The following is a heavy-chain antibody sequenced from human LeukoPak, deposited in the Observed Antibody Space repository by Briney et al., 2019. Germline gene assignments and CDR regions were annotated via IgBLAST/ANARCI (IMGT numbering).Heavy chain of an antibody. D-gene: IGHD1-26*01. CDR2: ISGSGGST. J-gene: IGHJ6*02. CDR1: GFTFSSYA. CDR3: ANGPQGEVGASLYYYGMDV. V-gene: IGHV3-23*01. Sequence: GGSLRLSCAASGFTFSSYAMSWVRQAPGKGLEWVSAISGSGGSTYYADSVKGRFTISRDNSKNTLYLQMNSLRAEDTAVYYCANGPQGEVGASLYYYGMDVWGQGTTVTVSS.